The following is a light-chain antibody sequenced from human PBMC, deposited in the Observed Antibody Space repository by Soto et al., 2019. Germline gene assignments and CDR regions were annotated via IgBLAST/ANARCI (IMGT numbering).Light chain of an antibody. J-gene: IGKJ5*01. V-gene: IGKV1-5*01. Sequence: DIQLTQSPSFLSASIGDRVTITCRASQSISSWLAWYQQKPGKAPKLLIYDASSLESGVPARFSGSGSGTDFTLTISSLQPEDFATYYCLQDYNYPITFGQGTRLEIK. CDR3: LQDYNYPIT. CDR1: QSISSW. CDR2: DAS.